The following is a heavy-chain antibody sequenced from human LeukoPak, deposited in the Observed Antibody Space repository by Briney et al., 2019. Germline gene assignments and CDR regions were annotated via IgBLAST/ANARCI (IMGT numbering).Heavy chain of an antibody. CDR1: GFTFSSYG. J-gene: IGHJ4*02. D-gene: IGHD3-10*01. CDR3: ATELIRSGELLSGDY. CDR2: ILYDGSNK. Sequence: GGSLRLSCEASGFTFSSYGMHWVRQAPGKGLEWVSVILYDGSNKNYADSVKGRFTISRDNSKNMMYLQMNSLRAEDTAVYYCATELIRSGELLSGDYWGQGTLVTVSS. V-gene: IGHV3-30*19.